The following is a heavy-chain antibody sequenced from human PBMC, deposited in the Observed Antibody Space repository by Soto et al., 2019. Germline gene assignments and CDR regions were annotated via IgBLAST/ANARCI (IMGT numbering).Heavy chain of an antibody. CDR3: ARQGLGGYSYGGAYYFDY. V-gene: IGHV4-39*01. D-gene: IGHD5-18*01. CDR1: GGSISSSSYY. J-gene: IGHJ4*02. CDR2: IYYSGST. Sequence: SETLSLTCTVSGGSISSSSYYWGWIRQSPGKGLEWIGSIYYSGSTYYNPSLKSRVTISVDTSKNEFSLKLGSVTAADTAVYYCARQGLGGYSYGGAYYFDYWGQGTLVTVSS.